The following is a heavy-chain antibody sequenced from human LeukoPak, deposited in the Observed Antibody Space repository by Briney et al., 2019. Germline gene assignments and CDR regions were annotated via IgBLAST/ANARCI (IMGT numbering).Heavy chain of an antibody. Sequence: SQTLSLTCTVSGGSISSGDYYWSWIRQPPGKGLEWIGYIYYSGSTYYNPSLKSRVTISVDTSENQFSLKLSSVTAADTAVYYCASTSYDSSGVFDYWGQGTLVTVSS. D-gene: IGHD3-22*01. CDR3: ASTSYDSSGVFDY. CDR1: GGSISSGDYY. V-gene: IGHV4-30-4*01. CDR2: IYYSGST. J-gene: IGHJ4*02.